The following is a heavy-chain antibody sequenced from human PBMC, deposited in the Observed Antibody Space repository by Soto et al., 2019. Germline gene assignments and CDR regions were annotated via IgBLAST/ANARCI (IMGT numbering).Heavy chain of an antibody. CDR2: IRNTGHS. D-gene: IGHD3-10*01. CDR1: GGSLSTYH. V-gene: IGHV4-59*01. CDR3: ATNSVAPAFDI. Sequence: QVQLHESGPGLVKPSETLSLICTVSGGSLSTYHWNWIRQTPGKGLEWLGYIRNTGHSSYNPSLKSRVTMSLDTSKNQISLNLNSVTAADTAVYYSATNSVAPAFDIWGQGTVVTV. J-gene: IGHJ3*02.